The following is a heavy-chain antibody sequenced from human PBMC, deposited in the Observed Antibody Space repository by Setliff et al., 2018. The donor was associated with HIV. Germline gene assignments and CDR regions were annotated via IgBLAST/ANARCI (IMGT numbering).Heavy chain of an antibody. CDR2: IHEKGHT. J-gene: IGHJ4*02. Sequence: SETLSLTCTVSGGPISTDHNWGWFRQPPGKGLEWIAGIHEKGHTYYNPSVKSRVTMSINTSKNQFSLKLTSVTAADTAAYYCARHSPSDYWGQGTLVTVSS. CDR1: GGPISTDHN. CDR3: ARHSPSDY. V-gene: IGHV4-38-2*02.